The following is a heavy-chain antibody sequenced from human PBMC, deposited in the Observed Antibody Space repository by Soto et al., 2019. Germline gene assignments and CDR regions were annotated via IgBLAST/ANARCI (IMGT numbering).Heavy chain of an antibody. CDR2: IYYSGST. Sequence: PSETLSLTCTVSGGSVSSGSYYWSWIRQPPGKGLECVGYIYYSGSTNYNPSLKSRVTISVDTSKNQFSLKLSSVTAADTAVYYCARVGSSIATRPFDYWGQGTLVTVS. J-gene: IGHJ4*02. V-gene: IGHV4-61*01. D-gene: IGHD6-6*01. CDR3: ARVGSSIATRPFDY. CDR1: GGSVSSGSYY.